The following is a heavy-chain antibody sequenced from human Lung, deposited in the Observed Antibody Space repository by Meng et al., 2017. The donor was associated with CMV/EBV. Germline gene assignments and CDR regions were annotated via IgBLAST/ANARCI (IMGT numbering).Heavy chain of an antibody. CDR1: GFTFSSYS. V-gene: IGHV3-21*01. CDR3: ARQDYDFWCGMDV. Sequence: SCAASGFTFSSYSMNWVRQAPGKGLEWVSSISSSSSYIYYADSVKGRFTISRDNAKNSLYLQMNSLRAEDTAVYYCARQDYDFWCGMDVWGQGPTVTVSS. J-gene: IGHJ6*02. CDR2: ISSSSSYI. D-gene: IGHD3-3*01.